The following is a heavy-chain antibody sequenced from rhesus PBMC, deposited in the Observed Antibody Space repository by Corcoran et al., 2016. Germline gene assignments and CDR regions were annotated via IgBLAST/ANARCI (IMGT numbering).Heavy chain of an antibody. D-gene: IGHD2-21*01. Sequence: QVTLKESGPALVKPTQTLTLTCTFSGFSLTTSGLGVGWIRQPPGKALERLALIYWDDDKRYNTSLRNRLTISKDTSKNQVVLTMTNMDPVDTATYYCARIQYCTGSGCHYIDYWGRGVLVTVSS. CDR2: IYWDDDK. V-gene: IGHV2-174*01. CDR1: GFSLTTSGLG. CDR3: ARIQYCTGSGCHYIDY. J-gene: IGHJ4*01.